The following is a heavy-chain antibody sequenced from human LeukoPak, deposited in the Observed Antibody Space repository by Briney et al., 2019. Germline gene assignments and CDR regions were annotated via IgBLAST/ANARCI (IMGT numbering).Heavy chain of an antibody. CDR1: GFTFSSYA. CDR2: ISYDGSNK. V-gene: IGHV3-30*04. J-gene: IGHJ5*02. D-gene: IGHD3-10*01. Sequence: SGGSLRLSCAASGFTFSSYAMHWVRHAPGKGLEWVAVISYDGSNKYYADSVKGRFTISRDNSKNTLYLQMNSLRAEDTAVYYCARGGKGLLWFGDQSNWFDPWGQGTLVTVSS. CDR3: ARGGKGLLWFGDQSNWFDP.